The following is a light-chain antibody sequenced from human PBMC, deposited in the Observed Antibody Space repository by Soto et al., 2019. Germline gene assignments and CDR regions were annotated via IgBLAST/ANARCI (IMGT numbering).Light chain of an antibody. CDR2: EVR. Sequence: QSVLTQPASVSGSPGQSITISCTGTSSDVGAYDFVSWYQQHPDKAPKLMIYEVRNRPSGVSNRFSGSKSVNTATLTISGLQAEAAADYYCSSYTTSSTRVFGTGTKLTVL. J-gene: IGLJ1*01. CDR3: SSYTTSSTRV. V-gene: IGLV2-14*03. CDR1: SSDVGAYDF.